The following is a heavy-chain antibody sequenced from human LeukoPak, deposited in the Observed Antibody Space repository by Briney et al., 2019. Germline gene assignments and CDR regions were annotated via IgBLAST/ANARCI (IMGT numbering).Heavy chain of an antibody. D-gene: IGHD5-18*01. J-gene: IGHJ4*02. CDR3: ARDRWGYSYGGD. CDR2: IKQDGSEK. CDR1: GFAFSNYW. Sequence: GGSLRLSCAASGFAFSNYWMSWVRQAPGKGLEWVANIKQDGSEKFYVDSVKGRFTISRDNAKNSLYLQMNSLRADDTAVYFCARDRWGYSYGGDWGQGTLATVSS. V-gene: IGHV3-7*01.